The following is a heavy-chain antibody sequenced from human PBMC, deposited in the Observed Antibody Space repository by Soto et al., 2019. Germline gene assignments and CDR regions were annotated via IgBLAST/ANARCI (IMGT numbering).Heavy chain of an antibody. CDR3: AKDQLRFWGHYKYYYGMDG. D-gene: IGHD3-3*01. CDR2: ISWDGGST. Sequence: EVQLMESGGVVVQPGGCLRLSCAASGSTFDDYTMHWVRQAPGKGLEWVSLISWDGGSTYYADSVKGRFTISRDNSKNSLYLQMNSLRTEDTALYYCAKDQLRFWGHYKYYYGMDGWGPGTTVTVSS. J-gene: IGHJ6*02. V-gene: IGHV3-43*01. CDR1: GSTFDDYT.